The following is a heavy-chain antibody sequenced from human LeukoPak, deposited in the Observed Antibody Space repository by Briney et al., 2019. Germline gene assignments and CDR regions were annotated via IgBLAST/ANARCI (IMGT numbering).Heavy chain of an antibody. CDR2: ISYDGSNK. CDR1: GFTLSSYG. D-gene: IGHD5-12*01. CDR3: AKLNGYNHDY. V-gene: IGHV3-30*18. J-gene: IGHJ4*02. Sequence: QAGGSLRLSCAASGFTLSSYGMHWVRQAPGKGLEWVAVISYDGSNKYYADSVKGRFTISRDNSKNTLYLQMNSLRAEDTAVYYCAKLNGYNHDYWGQGTLVTVSS.